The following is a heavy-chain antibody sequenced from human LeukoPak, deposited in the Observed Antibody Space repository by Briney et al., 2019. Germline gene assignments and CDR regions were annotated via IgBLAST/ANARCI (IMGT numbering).Heavy chain of an antibody. CDR3: ARDGGSWILD. CDR2: ISSNGSTI. D-gene: IGHD3-10*01. CDR1: GFTFSSYE. Sequence: GGSLRLSCAASGFTFSSYEMNWVRQAPGKGLEWVSYISSNGSTIFYADSVKGRFTISRDNAKNSLSLLMNSLRAEDTAVYYCARDGGSWILDWGQGTLVTVRS. V-gene: IGHV3-48*03. J-gene: IGHJ4*02.